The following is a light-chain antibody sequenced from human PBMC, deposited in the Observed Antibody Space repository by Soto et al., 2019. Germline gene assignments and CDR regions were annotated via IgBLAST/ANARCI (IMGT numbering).Light chain of an antibody. V-gene: IGKV3-20*01. CDR3: QQYVSSPPT. CDR1: QSISSSY. CDR2: DAS. Sequence: EIVLTQSPGTLSLSPGERATLSCRASQSISSSYLAWYQQKPGQAPRLLIYDASSRATGIPDRFSGSGSGTDFTLTISRLEPEDFAVYYCQQYVSSPPTFGHGTEVEIK. J-gene: IGKJ1*01.